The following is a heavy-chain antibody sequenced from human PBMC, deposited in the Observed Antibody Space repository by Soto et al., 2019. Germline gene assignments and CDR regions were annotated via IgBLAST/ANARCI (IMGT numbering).Heavy chain of an antibody. CDR2: INSDGSST. D-gene: IGHD2-2*01. J-gene: IGHJ6*02. CDR3: ARAIGYCISTSCYGMDV. Sequence: EVQLVESGGGLVQPGGSLRLSCAASGFTFSSYWMHWVRQAPGKGLVWVSRINSDGSSTSYGDSVKGRFTISRDNAKNTLYLQMNSLRAEDTAVYYCARAIGYCISTSCYGMDVWGQGTTVTVSS. V-gene: IGHV3-74*01. CDR1: GFTFSSYW.